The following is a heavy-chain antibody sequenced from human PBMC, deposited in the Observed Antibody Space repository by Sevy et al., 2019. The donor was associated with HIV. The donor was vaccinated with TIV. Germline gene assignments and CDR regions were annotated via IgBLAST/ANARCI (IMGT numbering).Heavy chain of an antibody. J-gene: IGHJ3*02. CDR2: ISGSGGST. D-gene: IGHD2-2*01. V-gene: IGHV3-23*01. CDR1: GFTFSSYA. Sequence: GGSLRLSCAASGFTFSSYAMSWVRQAPGKGLEWVSAISGSGGSTYYADSVKGRFTISRDNTKNTLYLQMNSLRAEDTAVYYCARKQPRSSTSAYRTCGAFDIWGQGTMVTVSS. CDR3: ARKQPRSSTSAYRTCGAFDI.